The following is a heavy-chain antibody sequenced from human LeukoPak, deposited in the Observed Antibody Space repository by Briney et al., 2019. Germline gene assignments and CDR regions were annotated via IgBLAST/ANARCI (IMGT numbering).Heavy chain of an antibody. D-gene: IGHD2-15*01. J-gene: IGHJ4*02. CDR2: VYYSGST. CDR1: GGSVSGYY. V-gene: IGHV4-59*02. Sequence: SETLSLTCVVSGGSVSGYYWGWIRQPPGRGLEWIGYVYYSGSTDYNPSFKSRITISVDTSRNQFSLQLSSVTAADTAVYYCARIHRYCSGGACYVLDNWGQGTLVAVSS. CDR3: ARIHRYCSGGACYVLDN.